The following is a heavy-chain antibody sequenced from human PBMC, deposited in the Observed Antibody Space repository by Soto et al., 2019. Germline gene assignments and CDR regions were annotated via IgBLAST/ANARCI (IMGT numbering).Heavy chain of an antibody. Sequence: QVQLQESGPGLVKPSQTLSLTCTVSGGSISSGGYYWSWIRQHPGKGLEWIGYIYYSGTTYYTYYTPALKARVTISVDTSMNQFSLKLSSVTAAATAVYYCARGPLTWGQGTLVTVSS. J-gene: IGHJ4*02. CDR1: GGSISSGGYY. CDR2: IYYSGTTYYT. CDR3: ARGPLT. V-gene: IGHV4-31*03.